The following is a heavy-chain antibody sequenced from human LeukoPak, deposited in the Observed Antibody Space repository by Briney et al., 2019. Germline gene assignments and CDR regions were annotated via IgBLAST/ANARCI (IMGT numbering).Heavy chain of an antibody. D-gene: IGHD3-3*01. CDR3: ARDLRDYDFWSGYYTSCDP. Sequence: GGSLRLSCAASGFTFSDYYMSWIRQAPGKGLEWVSYISSSGSTIYYADSVKGRFTISRDNAKNSLYLQMNSLRAEDTAVYYCARDLRDYDFWSGYYTSCDPWGQGTLVTVSS. CDR2: ISSSGSTI. J-gene: IGHJ5*02. V-gene: IGHV3-11*04. CDR1: GFTFSDYY.